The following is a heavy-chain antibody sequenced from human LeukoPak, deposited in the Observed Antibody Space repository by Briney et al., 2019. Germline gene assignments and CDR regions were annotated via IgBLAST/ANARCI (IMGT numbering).Heavy chain of an antibody. J-gene: IGHJ6*02. CDR1: GYTFTSYG. Sequence: ASVKVSCKASGYTFTSYGISGMRQAPGQGLEWMGWISAYNGNTNYAQKLQGRVTMTTDTSTSTAYMELRSLRSDDTAVYYYARLYCSSTSCYTGVYMDVWGQGTSVTVSS. D-gene: IGHD2-2*02. CDR2: ISAYNGNT. V-gene: IGHV1-18*01. CDR3: ARLYCSSTSCYTGVYMDV.